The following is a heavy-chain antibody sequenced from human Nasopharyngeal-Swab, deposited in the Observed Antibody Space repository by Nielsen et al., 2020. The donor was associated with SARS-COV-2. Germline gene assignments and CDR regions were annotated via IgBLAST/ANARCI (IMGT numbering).Heavy chain of an antibody. Sequence: WVRQAPGQGLEWMGWINTNTGNPTYAQGFTGRFVFSLDTSVSTAYLQISSLKAEDTAVYYCAREHLPGYGDYGYWGQGTLVTVSS. CDR2: INTNTGNP. J-gene: IGHJ4*02. D-gene: IGHD4-17*01. CDR3: AREHLPGYGDYGY. V-gene: IGHV7-4-1*02.